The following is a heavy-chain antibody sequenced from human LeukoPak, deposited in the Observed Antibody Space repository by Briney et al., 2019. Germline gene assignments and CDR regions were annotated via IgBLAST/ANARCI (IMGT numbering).Heavy chain of an antibody. J-gene: IGHJ6*02. CDR3: ARGWYDILTGYYSSYLNYGMDV. V-gene: IGHV1-69*04. CDR2: IIPILGIA. CDR1: GGTFSSYA. D-gene: IGHD3-9*01. Sequence: ASVKVSCKASGGTFSSYAISWVRQAPGQGLEWMGRIIPILGIASYAQKFQGRVTITADKSTSTAYMELSSLRSEDTAVYYCARGWYDILTGYYSSYLNYGMDVWGQGTTVTVSS.